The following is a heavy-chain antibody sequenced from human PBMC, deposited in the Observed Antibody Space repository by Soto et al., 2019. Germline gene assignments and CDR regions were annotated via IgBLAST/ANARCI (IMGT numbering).Heavy chain of an antibody. V-gene: IGHV4-39*01. Sequence: SETLSLTCTVSGGSISSSSYYWGWIRQPPGKGLEWIGSIYYSGSTYYNPSLKSRVTISVDTSKNQFSLKLSSVTAADTAVYYCARGGYSSCWPKPGWFDPWGQGTLVTVSS. D-gene: IGHD6-13*01. CDR3: ARGGYSSCWPKPGWFDP. CDR2: IYYSGST. J-gene: IGHJ5*02. CDR1: GGSISSSSYY.